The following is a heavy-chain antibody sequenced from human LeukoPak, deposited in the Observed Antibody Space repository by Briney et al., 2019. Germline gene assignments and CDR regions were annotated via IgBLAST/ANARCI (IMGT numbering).Heavy chain of an antibody. CDR3: ARTTEGGYTYDFFYYYYMDV. V-gene: IGHV4-59*01. D-gene: IGHD5-18*01. Sequence: PSETLSLTCTVSGGSISSYYWSWIRQPPGKGLEWIGYIYYSGSTNYNPSLKSRVTISVDSSKNQFSLKLSSVTAADTAVYYCARTTEGGYTYDFFYYYYMDVWGKGTTVTISS. CDR2: IYYSGST. J-gene: IGHJ6*03. CDR1: GGSISSYY.